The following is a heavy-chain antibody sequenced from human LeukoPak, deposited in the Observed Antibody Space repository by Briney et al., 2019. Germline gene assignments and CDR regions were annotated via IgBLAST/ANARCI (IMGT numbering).Heavy chain of an antibody. Sequence: NPGGSLRLSCAASGFTFSSYSMNWVRQAPGKGPEWVSSISSSSSYIYYADSVKGRFTISRDNAKNSLCLQMNSLRAEDTAVYYCAMATVTTREGYFDYWGQGTLVTVSS. CDR3: AMATVTTREGYFDY. V-gene: IGHV3-21*01. CDR2: ISSSSSYI. D-gene: IGHD4-11*01. J-gene: IGHJ4*02. CDR1: GFTFSSYS.